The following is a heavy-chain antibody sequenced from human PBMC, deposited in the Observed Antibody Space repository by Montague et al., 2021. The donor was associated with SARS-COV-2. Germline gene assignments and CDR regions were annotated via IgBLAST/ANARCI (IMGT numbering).Heavy chain of an antibody. Sequence: TYYAGSVKGRFTISRDNSKDTVNLQMNSLGAGYTAVYYCARVRLTGTSDGFDIWGKGTMV. CDR2: T. CDR3: ARVRLTGTSDGFDI. D-gene: IGHD1-7*01. V-gene: IGHV3-53*01. J-gene: IGHJ3*02.